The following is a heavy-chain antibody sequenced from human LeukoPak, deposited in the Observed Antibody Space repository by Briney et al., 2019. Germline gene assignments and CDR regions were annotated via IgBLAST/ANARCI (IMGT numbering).Heavy chain of an antibody. CDR2: INAGNGNT. J-gene: IGHJ5*02. CDR3: ARLFDLRIDNWFDP. Sequence: GASVKVSCKASGYTFTSYAMHWVRQARGQRLEWMGWINAGNGNTKYSQKFQGRVTITRDTSASTAYMELSSLRSEDTAVYYCARLFDLRIDNWFDPWGQGTLVTVSS. CDR1: GYTFTSYA. D-gene: IGHD3-9*01. V-gene: IGHV1-3*01.